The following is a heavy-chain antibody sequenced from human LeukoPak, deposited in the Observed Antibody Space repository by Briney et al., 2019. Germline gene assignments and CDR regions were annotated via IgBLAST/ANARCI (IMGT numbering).Heavy chain of an antibody. CDR2: ISSSSSYI. V-gene: IGHV3-21*01. D-gene: IGHD6-13*01. J-gene: IGHJ4*02. Sequence: PGGSLRLSCAASGFTFSSYSMNWVRQAPGKGLEWVSSISSSSSYIYYADSVKGRFTISRDNAKNSLNLQMNSLRAEDTAVYYCARDITTSIAAAGTSHWGQGTLVTVSS. CDR1: GFTFSSYS. CDR3: ARDITTSIAAAGTSH.